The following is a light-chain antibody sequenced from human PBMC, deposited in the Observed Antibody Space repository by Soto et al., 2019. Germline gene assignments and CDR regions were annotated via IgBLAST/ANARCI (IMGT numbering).Light chain of an antibody. V-gene: IGKV3-20*01. CDR2: GAT. CDR3: QPYGTPLT. J-gene: IGKJ5*01. Sequence: EVVFTPAPCSLSLSQGERATLSCITHQNRSSSSLAWYQQKPPQAPSLLFYGATSPVTGIPQRRSGSGSGTDFTLTSSRLEPEDVAEYYWQPYGTPLTFGQGTRLEIK. CDR1: QNRSSSS.